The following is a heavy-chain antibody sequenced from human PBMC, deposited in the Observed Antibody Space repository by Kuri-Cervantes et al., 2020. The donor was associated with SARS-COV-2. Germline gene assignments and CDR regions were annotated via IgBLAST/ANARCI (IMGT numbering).Heavy chain of an antibody. J-gene: IGHJ1*01. V-gene: IGHV1-46*01. CDR2: INPSGGST. D-gene: IGHD3-16*01. CDR3: AKVGGHREYFQN. CDR1: GYTFTSYY. Sequence: ASVKVSCKASGYTFTSYYMHWVRQAPGQGLEWMGIINPSGGSTIYAQKFQGRVTMTRDTSTSTVYMELSSLRSEDTAVYYCAKVGGHREYFQNWGRGTLVTVSS.